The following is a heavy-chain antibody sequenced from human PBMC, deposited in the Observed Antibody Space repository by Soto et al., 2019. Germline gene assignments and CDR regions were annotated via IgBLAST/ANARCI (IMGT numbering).Heavy chain of an antibody. V-gene: IGHV3-30*18. J-gene: IGHJ4*02. CDR2: ISYDGSNK. CDR1: GFTFSSYG. CDR3: AKDRGRSSVAAAGTFDY. D-gene: IGHD6-13*01. Sequence: GGPLRLSCAASGFTFSSYGMHWVRQAPGKGLEWVAVISYDGSNKYYADSVKGRFTISRDNSKNTLYLQMNSLRAEDTAVYYCAKDRGRSSVAAAGTFDYWGQGTLVTVSS.